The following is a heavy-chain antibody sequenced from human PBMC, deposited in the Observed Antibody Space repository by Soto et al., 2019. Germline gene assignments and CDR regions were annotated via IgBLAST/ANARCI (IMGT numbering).Heavy chain of an antibody. J-gene: IGHJ6*03. CDR1: GVTFISYS. D-gene: IGHD6-19*01. CDR3: ARESGGYSSDWYYYYYYMDV. Sequence: GGSLRLSCAASGVTFISYSMSWVRQATGKGLEWVSAISSSGGSTCYADSVKGRFTISRDNSKNTLYLQMNSLRAEDTAVYYCARESGGYSSDWYYYYYYMDVWGKGTTVTVSS. CDR2: ISSSGGST. V-gene: IGHV3-23*01.